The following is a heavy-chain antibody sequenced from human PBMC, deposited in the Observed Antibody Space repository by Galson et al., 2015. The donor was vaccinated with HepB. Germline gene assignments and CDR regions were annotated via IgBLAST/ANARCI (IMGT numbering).Heavy chain of an antibody. CDR3: ARHTRYFDWLSRNYYYYYGMDV. J-gene: IGHJ6*02. CDR2: IDPSDSYT. D-gene: IGHD3-9*01. Sequence: QSGAEVKKPGESLRISCKGSGYSFTSYWISWVRQMPGKGLEWMGRIDPSDSYTNYSPSFQGHVTISADKSISTAYLQWSSLKASDTAMYYCARHTRYFDWLSRNYYYYYGMDVWGQGTTVTVSS. CDR1: GYSFTSYW. V-gene: IGHV5-10-1*01.